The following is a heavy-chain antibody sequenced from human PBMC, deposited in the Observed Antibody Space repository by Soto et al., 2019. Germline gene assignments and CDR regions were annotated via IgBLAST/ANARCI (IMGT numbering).Heavy chain of an antibody. J-gene: IGHJ6*02. CDR1: GYSFTSYW. D-gene: IGHD4-4*01. Sequence: PGESLNVCCKGSGYSFTSYWISWVRQMPGKGLEWMGRIDPSDSYTNYSPSFQGHVTISADKSISTAYLQWSSLKASDTAMYYCARHKTTVTTLGFYYYYGMDVWGQGTTVTVSS. CDR2: IDPSDSYT. V-gene: IGHV5-10-1*01. CDR3: ARHKTTVTTLGFYYYYGMDV.